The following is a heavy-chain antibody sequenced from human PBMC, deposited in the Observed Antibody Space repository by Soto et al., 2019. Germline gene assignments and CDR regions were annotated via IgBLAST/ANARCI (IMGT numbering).Heavy chain of an antibody. V-gene: IGHV3-23*01. CDR1: GFIFSNYA. J-gene: IGHJ4*02. CDR2: ISTNGGAA. CDR3: AKGRPFGDPGWGVFDY. Sequence: EVHLLDSGGGLVQPGGSLRLSCAASGFIFSNYAMSWVRQAPGKGLEWVSAISTNGGAAYYAASVKGRFTISRDNSRNTFFLQMNGLRGEDTAVYYCAKGRPFGDPGWGVFDYWGQGTLVTVSS. D-gene: IGHD4-17*01.